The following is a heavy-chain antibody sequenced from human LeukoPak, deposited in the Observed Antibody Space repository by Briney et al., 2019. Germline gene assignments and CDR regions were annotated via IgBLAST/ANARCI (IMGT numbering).Heavy chain of an antibody. J-gene: IGHJ3*02. V-gene: IGHV3-48*01. CDR3: ARDPHGSSSSGRAFDI. D-gene: IGHD6-6*01. CDR2: ISSSSFTI. CDR1: GFTFSSYS. Sequence: QPGGSLRLSCVASGFTFSSYSVNWVRQAPGKGLEWVSYISSSSFTIYYADSVKGRFTISRDNANNSLYLQMNSLRAEDTAVYYCARDPHGSSSSGRAFDIWGQGTMVTVSS.